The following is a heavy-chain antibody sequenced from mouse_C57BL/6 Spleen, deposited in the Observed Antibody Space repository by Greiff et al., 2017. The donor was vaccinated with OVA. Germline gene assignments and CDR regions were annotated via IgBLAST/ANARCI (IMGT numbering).Heavy chain of an antibody. V-gene: IGHV10-1*01. Sequence: EVMLVESGGGLVQPKGSLKLSCAASGFSFNTYAMNWVRQAPGKGLEWVARIRSKSNNYATYYADSVKDRFTISRDDSESMLYLQMNNLKTEDTAMYYCVRQLGDYAMDYWGQGTSVTVSS. J-gene: IGHJ4*01. CDR1: GFSFNTYA. CDR3: VRQLGDYAMDY. CDR2: IRSKSNNYAT. D-gene: IGHD3-3*01.